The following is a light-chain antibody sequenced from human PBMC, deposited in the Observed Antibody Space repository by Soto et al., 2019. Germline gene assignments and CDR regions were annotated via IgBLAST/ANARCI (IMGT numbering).Light chain of an antibody. V-gene: IGKV2-28*01. CDR2: LGS. Sequence: DIVRTQSPLSMPVTPGKPTSISCRSSQSLLHSNGYNYLDWYLQKPGQSPQLXXYLGSNRASGVPDRFSGSVSGTDVTMKISRVEAEDVGVYYCMQALQTPITFGQGTRLEIK. CDR1: QSLLHSNGYNY. J-gene: IGKJ5*01. CDR3: MQALQTPIT.